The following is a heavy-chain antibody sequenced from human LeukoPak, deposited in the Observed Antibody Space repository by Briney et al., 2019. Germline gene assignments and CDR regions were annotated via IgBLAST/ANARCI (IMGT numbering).Heavy chain of an antibody. D-gene: IGHD4-17*01. CDR2: IYHSGST. Sequence: PSETLSLTCAVSGGSISSGGYSWSWIRQPPGKGLEWIGYIYHSGSTYYNPSLKSRVTISVDTSKNQFSLKLSFVTAADTAVYYCARASVGRGDYVAYFDYWGQGTLVTVSS. CDR1: GGSISSGGYS. J-gene: IGHJ4*02. V-gene: IGHV4-30-2*05. CDR3: ARASVGRGDYVAYFDY.